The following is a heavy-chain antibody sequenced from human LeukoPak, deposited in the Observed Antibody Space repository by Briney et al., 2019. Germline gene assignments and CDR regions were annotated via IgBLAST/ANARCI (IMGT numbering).Heavy chain of an antibody. CDR3: ARYTATVV. CDR1: GFTFRSYS. V-gene: IGHV3-48*01. CDR2: ISSSSSTI. Sequence: GGSLRLSCAASGFTFRSYSMNWVRQAPGKGLEWVSYISSSSSTIYYADSVKGRFTISRDNAKNSLYLQMNSLRAEDTAVYYCARYTATVVWGKGTTVTISS. J-gene: IGHJ6*04. D-gene: IGHD5-18*01.